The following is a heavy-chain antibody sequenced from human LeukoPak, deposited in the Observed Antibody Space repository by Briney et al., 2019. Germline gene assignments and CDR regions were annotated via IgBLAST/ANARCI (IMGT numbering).Heavy chain of an antibody. CDR2: ITPIFGTA. V-gene: IGHV1-69*05. D-gene: IGHD3-22*01. J-gene: IGHJ4*02. CDR3: ARHYYYDSSGYYFDY. Sequence: SVKVSCKASGGTFSSYAISWVRQAPGQGLGWMGGITPIFGTANYAQKFQGRVTITTDESTSTAYMELSSLRSEDTAVYYCARHYYYDSSGYYFDYWGQGTLVTVSS. CDR1: GGTFSSYA.